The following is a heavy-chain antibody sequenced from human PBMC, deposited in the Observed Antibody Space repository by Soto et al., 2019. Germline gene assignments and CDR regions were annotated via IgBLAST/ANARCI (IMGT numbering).Heavy chain of an antibody. Sequence: EVQLLESGGGLVQPGGSLRLSCAASGFTFSSYAMSWVRQAPGTGLEWASAIRGGGGSTYYADSVKGRFTISRDNSKNTLYLQMNSLRAEDTAVYYCAIKGLEWLFDYWGQGTLVTVSS. D-gene: IGHD3-3*01. CDR3: AIKGLEWLFDY. J-gene: IGHJ4*02. V-gene: IGHV3-23*01. CDR2: IRGGGGST. CDR1: GFTFSSYA.